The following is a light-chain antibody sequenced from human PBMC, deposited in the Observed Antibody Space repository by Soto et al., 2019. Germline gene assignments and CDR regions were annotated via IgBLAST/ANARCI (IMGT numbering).Light chain of an antibody. Sequence: EIVMTQSPATLSLSPGERATLSCRASQSISRSLAWYQQTPGKAPRLLIYGASTRATDIPPSFTGRGSGTEFTLTISGLQSEDISVYYCQQYNKWPQTFGQGTKVDI. CDR2: GAS. CDR3: QQYNKWPQT. J-gene: IGKJ1*01. V-gene: IGKV3-15*01. CDR1: QSISRS.